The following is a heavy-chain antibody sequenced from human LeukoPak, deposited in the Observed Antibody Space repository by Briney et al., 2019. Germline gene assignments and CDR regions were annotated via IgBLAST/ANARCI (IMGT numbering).Heavy chain of an antibody. V-gene: IGHV3-11*05. J-gene: IGHJ4*02. Sequence: GGSLRLSCAASGFMFSDYFMSWIRQAPGKELEWISYISSNSKYTKYAGSVKGRLTISRDNAKKSLYLQMNSLRAEDTAVYYCARDNGNKYYFDYWGQGTLVTVSS. CDR1: GFMFSDYF. D-gene: IGHD2-8*01. CDR2: ISSNSKYT. CDR3: ARDNGNKYYFDY.